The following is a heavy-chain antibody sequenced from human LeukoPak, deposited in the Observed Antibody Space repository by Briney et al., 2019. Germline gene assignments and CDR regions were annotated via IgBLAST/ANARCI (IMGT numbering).Heavy chain of an antibody. CDR3: ARGTDYYDSSGFDY. CDR2: IYYSGST. CDR1: GGSISSGDYY. V-gene: IGHV4-30-4*08. D-gene: IGHD3-22*01. J-gene: IGHJ4*02. Sequence: PSETLSPTCTVSGGSISSGDYYWSWIRRPPGKGLEWIGYIYYSGSTYYNPSLKSRVTISVDTSKNQFSLKLSSVTAADTAVYYCARGTDYYDSSGFDYWGQGTLVTVSS.